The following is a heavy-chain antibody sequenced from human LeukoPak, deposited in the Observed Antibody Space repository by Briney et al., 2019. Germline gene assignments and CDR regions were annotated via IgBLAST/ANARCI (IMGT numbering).Heavy chain of an antibody. CDR2: IYSGGST. D-gene: IGHD2-2*01. J-gene: IGHJ1*01. Sequence: GGSLRLSCAASGFTVSSNYMSWVRQAPGKGLEWVSIIYSGGSTYYADSVKGRFTISRDNSKNTLYLQMNSLRGEDTAVYYCACEYCNSTSCYGDFQDWGQGTLVTVAS. CDR3: ACEYCNSTSCYGDFQD. CDR1: GFTVSSNY. V-gene: IGHV3-66*01.